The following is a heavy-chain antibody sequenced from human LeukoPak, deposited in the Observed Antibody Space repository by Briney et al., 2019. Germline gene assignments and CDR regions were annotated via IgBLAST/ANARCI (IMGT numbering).Heavy chain of an antibody. CDR1: GFTFSTYS. J-gene: IGHJ2*01. CDR2: ISGSGANT. V-gene: IGHV3-23*01. Sequence: PGGSLRLSCAASGFTFSTYSMSWVRLAPGKGLEWDSGISGSGANTYYADSVKGRFTISRDNSKNTVFLQLNSLRAEDTALYYWXXXXXXXXXWYXHLWGRGTLVTISS. CDR3: XXXXXXXXXWYXHL.